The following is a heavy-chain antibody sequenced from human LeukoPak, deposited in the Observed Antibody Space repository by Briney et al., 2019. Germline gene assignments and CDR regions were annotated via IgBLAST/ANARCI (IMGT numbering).Heavy chain of an antibody. J-gene: IGHJ5*02. D-gene: IGHD3-22*01. CDR2: IYYSGTT. V-gene: IGHV4-59*12. CDR3: ARIGYYDHHWFDP. Sequence: PSETLSLTCTVSGVSISGYYWSWIRQPPGKGLEWIGYIYYSGTTYNNPSLKSRVTMSVDMSKNQFSLKLSSVTAADTAVYYCARIGYYDHHWFDPWGQGTLVTVSS. CDR1: GVSISGYY.